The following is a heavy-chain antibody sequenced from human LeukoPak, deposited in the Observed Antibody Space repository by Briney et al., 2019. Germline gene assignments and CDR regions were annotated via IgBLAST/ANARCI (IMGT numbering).Heavy chain of an antibody. J-gene: IGHJ4*02. Sequence: SETLSLTCIVSVDSISSYYWTWVRQPPGKGLEWIGYIHYNGKNSSNPSLKGRVTISLDTSKSQFSMKLTSVTAEDTAVYYCARLHKVDTTMDSYYFDSWGQGTLVTVSS. D-gene: IGHD5-18*01. CDR1: VDSISSYY. CDR2: IHYNGKN. V-gene: IGHV4-59*08. CDR3: ARLHKVDTTMDSYYFDS.